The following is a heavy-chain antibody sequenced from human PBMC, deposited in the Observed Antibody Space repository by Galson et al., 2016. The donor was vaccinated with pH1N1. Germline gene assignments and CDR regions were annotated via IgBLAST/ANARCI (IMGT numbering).Heavy chain of an antibody. J-gene: IGHJ2*01. D-gene: IGHD3-22*01. CDR1: GGTFGSYG. V-gene: IGHV1-69*01. CDR2: IIPIFKTT. CDR3: AREDYYDTDLSDWYLDL. Sequence: VSCKASGGTFGSYGINWVRQAPGQGLEWMGGIIPIFKTTKYAQNFQGRVTITADESTTTAYMELSSLRSEDTAVYYCAREDYYDTDLSDWYLDLWGRGTLLTVSS.